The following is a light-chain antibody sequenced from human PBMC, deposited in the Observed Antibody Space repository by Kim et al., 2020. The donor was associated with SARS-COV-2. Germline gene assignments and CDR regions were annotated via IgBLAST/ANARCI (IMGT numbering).Light chain of an antibody. CDR3: RSFSAAASLV. V-gene: IGLV2-14*03. Sequence: GESVTIPCAYSNRDVTRCDYVNWYQHLPGKAPGLILYSITKQPSGISARFSGSKSGDTASLTISGLQAEDEAAYYCRSFSAAASLVFGGGTQLTVL. CDR1: NRDVTRCDY. J-gene: IGLJ2*01. CDR2: SIT.